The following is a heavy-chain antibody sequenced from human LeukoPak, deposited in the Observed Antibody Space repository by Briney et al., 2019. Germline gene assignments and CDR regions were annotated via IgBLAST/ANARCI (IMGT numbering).Heavy chain of an antibody. CDR2: ISYDGSNK. CDR1: GYTFSSYG. V-gene: IGHV3-30*18. D-gene: IGHD6-13*01. J-gene: IGHJ4*02. CDR3: AKDHRSVAAAGTHNFDY. Sequence: SCKASGYTFSSYGMHWVRQAPGKGLEWVAVISYDGSNKYYADSVKGRFTISRDNSKNTLYLQMNSLRAEDTAVYYCAKDHRSVAAAGTHNFDYWGQGTLVTVSS.